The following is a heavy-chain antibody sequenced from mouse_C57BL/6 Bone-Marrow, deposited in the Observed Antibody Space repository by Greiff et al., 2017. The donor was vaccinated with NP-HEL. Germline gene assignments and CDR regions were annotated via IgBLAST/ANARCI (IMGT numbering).Heavy chain of an antibody. D-gene: IGHD5-5*01. Sequence: VKLMESGAELVRPGASVTLSCKASGYTFTDYEMHWVKQTPVHGLEWIGAIDPETGGTAYNQKFKGKAILTADKSSSTAYMELRSLTSEDSAVYYCTYRGWFAYWGQGTLVTVSA. CDR1: GYTFTDYE. CDR3: TYRGWFAY. CDR2: IDPETGGT. J-gene: IGHJ3*01. V-gene: IGHV1-15*01.